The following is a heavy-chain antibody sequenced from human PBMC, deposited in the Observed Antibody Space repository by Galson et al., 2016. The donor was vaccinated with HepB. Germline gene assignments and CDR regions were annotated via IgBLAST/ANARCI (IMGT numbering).Heavy chain of an antibody. CDR1: GYTFTNYA. J-gene: IGHJ4*02. CDR3: ARDVQFRFDY. V-gene: IGHV1-18*01. Sequence: SVKVSCKASGYTFTNYAIHWVRQAPGQGLEWLGWISANSGNTIYAQKFQDRVTMTRDTSASTVYMDLRSLRSDDTAVYYCARDVQFRFDYWGQGTLVTVSS. CDR2: ISANSGNT. D-gene: IGHD4-11*01.